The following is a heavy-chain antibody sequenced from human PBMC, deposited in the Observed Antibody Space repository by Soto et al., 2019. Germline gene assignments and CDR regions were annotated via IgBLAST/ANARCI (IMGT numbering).Heavy chain of an antibody. CDR1: GFTFRDFA. CDR2: IRSNIYDGTT. J-gene: IGHJ4*02. D-gene: IGHD2-15*01. V-gene: IGHV3-49*03. Sequence: GGSLRLSCIASGFTFRDFAISWFRQAPGKGLQWVSFIRSNIYDGTTEYAPSVRGRFTISRDDSKTVAYLQMNSLEAGDTGVYYCTRVSPDCSDGSCYPLNWGQGTLVTVSS. CDR3: TRVSPDCSDGSCYPLN.